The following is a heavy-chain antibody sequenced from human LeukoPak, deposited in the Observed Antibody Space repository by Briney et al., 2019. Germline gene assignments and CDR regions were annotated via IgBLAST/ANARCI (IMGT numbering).Heavy chain of an antibody. CDR1: GGSVGSSSYY. V-gene: IGHV4-39*01. D-gene: IGHD3-9*01. J-gene: IGHJ4*02. Sequence: SETLSLTCTVSGGSVGSSSYYWDWIRQPPGEGLEWIGSVYYSGSTYYNPSLKSRVTMSVDTSKNQFSLKLSSVTAADTAVYYCARTSGIRSLTPDYWGQGNLATVSS. CDR3: ARTSGIRSLTPDY. CDR2: VYYSGST.